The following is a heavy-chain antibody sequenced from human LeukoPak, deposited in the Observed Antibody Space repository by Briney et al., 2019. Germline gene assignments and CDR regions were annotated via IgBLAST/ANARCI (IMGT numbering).Heavy chain of an antibody. D-gene: IGHD2-2*02. CDR3: ARARGRNIVVVPAAIYYFDY. Sequence: GASVKVSCKASGYTFTGYYMHWVRQAPGQGLEWMGWINPNSGGTNYAQKFQGRVTMTRDTSISTAYMELSRLRSDDTAVYYCARARGRNIVVVPAAIYYFDYWGQGTLVTVSS. J-gene: IGHJ4*02. CDR1: GYTFTGYY. V-gene: IGHV1-2*02. CDR2: INPNSGGT.